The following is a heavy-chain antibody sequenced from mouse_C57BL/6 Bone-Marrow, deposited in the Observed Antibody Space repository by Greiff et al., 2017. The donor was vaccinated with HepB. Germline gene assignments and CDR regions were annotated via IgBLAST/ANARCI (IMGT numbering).Heavy chain of an antibody. CDR2: INYDGSST. CDR3: AREAPNYYGSTPYYFDY. D-gene: IGHD1-1*01. J-gene: IGHJ2*01. Sequence: EVMLVESEGGLVQPGSSMKLSCTASGFTFRDYYMAWVRQVPEKGLEWVANINYDGSSTYYLDSLKSRFIISRDNAKNILYLQMSSLKSEDTATYYCAREAPNYYGSTPYYFDYWGQGTTLTVSS. V-gene: IGHV5-16*01. CDR1: GFTFRDYY.